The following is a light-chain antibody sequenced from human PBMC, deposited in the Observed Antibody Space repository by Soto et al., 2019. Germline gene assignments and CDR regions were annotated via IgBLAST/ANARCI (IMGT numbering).Light chain of an antibody. CDR2: DVS. CDR3: SSFTRSNSYV. CDR1: SSDVGAYNY. V-gene: IGLV2-14*03. Sequence: QSALTQPASVSGSPGQSITISCTGTSSDVGAYNYVSWYQQHPGKVPKLMIYDVSDRPSGVSNRFSGSKSGNTASLTISGLQAEVEADYYCSSFTRSNSYVFGTGTKVTVL. J-gene: IGLJ1*01.